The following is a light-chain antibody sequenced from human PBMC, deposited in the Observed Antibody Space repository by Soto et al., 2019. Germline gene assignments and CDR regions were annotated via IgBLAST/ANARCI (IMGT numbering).Light chain of an antibody. V-gene: IGKV1-5*01. CDR2: DAS. Sequence: DIQMTHSPSTLSASVGGRVTITCRPSESIGTRLAWYQQKPGKAPKLLIFDASTLESGVPSRFSGSESGTEFTLTISSLQPEDFATYYCQQYKTYPFTFGGGTKVDIK. CDR1: ESIGTR. CDR3: QQYKTYPFT. J-gene: IGKJ4*01.